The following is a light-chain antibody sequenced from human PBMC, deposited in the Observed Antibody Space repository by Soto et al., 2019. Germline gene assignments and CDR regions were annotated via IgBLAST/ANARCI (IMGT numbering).Light chain of an antibody. J-gene: IGKJ2*01. CDR1: QNIGVG. V-gene: IGKV1-5*01. CDR2: DAS. CDR3: QQYDSSSPT. Sequence: DIQMTQSPSTLSASVGDGVTITCRASQNIGVGLAWYQQRPGKAPKFLIYDASSLETGVPSRFSGSGSGTEFTLTIRSLQPDDFATYYCQQYDSSSPTFGQGTKLEIK.